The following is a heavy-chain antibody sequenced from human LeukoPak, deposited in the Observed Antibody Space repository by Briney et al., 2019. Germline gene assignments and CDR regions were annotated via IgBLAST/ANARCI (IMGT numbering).Heavy chain of an antibody. Sequence: GASVNVSCNASGHTFSGYYFHWLRQPPGQGLERMGWFYPDSGGTNLAQKFQGRVTLTRDTSIGTAYMEMTRLTSDDTAVYYCARGSGLDSDLLDYWGQGTLVTVSS. CDR3: ARGSGLDSDLLDY. CDR1: GHTFSGYY. J-gene: IGHJ4*02. V-gene: IGHV1-2*02. CDR2: FYPDSGGT. D-gene: IGHD2-15*01.